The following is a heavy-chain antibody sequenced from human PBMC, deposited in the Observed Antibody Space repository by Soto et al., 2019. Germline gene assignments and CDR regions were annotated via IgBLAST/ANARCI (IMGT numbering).Heavy chain of an antibody. V-gene: IGHV3-23*01. CDR3: AKDDSHYDFWSGYSTYYYYYYGMDV. CDR2: ISGSGGST. J-gene: IGHJ6*02. D-gene: IGHD3-3*01. CDR1: GFTFSSYA. Sequence: PGGSLRLSCAASGFTFSSYAMNWVRQAPGKGLEWVSAISGSGGSTYYADSVKGRFTISRDNSKNTLYLQMNSLRAEDTAVYYCAKDDSHYDFWSGYSTYYYYYYGMDVWGQGTTVTVSS.